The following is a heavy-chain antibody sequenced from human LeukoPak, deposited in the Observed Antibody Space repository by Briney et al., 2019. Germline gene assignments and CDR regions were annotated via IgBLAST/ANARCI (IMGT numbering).Heavy chain of an antibody. CDR3: ARSSDGSYYDY. J-gene: IGHJ4*02. CDR2: IDWDNDK. D-gene: IGHD5-24*01. Sequence: SGPALVKPTQTLTLTCTFSGFSRSTNGMRASWIRQPPGKALEWLARIDWDNDKFYSTYLRTRLTIFKDTSKNEVVLTMTNMDPVDTATYYCARSSDGSYYDYWGQGTLVTVSS. CDR1: GFSRSTNGMR. V-gene: IGHV2-70*04.